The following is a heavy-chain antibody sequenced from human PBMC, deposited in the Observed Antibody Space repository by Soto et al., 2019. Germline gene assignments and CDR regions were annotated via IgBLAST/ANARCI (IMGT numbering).Heavy chain of an antibody. CDR1: GFTFNTYG. V-gene: IGHV3-33*08. J-gene: IGHJ6*02. CDR2: ILYDGSNK. D-gene: IGHD2-8*02. Sequence: QVQLVESGGGVVQPGGSLRLSCATSGFTFNTYGMHWVRQAPGKGLDWVAIILYDGSNKYYADSVKGRFTISRDNSQNTVALQRNRARAEDTALYHCAVSDCTAADRYWYYSNYGSVFWGQGTQVTLS. CDR3: AVSDCTAADRYWYYSNYGSVF.